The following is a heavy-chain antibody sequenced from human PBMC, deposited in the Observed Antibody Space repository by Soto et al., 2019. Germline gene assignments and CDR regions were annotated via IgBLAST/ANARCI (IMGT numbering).Heavy chain of an antibody. D-gene: IGHD6-13*01. CDR2: IYYSGST. CDR3: ARHSGSSQQGGNWFDP. CDR1: GGSISSSSYY. Sequence: QLQLQESGPGLVKPSETLSLTCTVSGGSISSSSYYWGWIRQPPGKGLEWIGSIYYSGSTYYNPSLKSRVTISVDTSKNQCSLKLSSVTAADTAVYYCARHSGSSQQGGNWFDPWGQGTLVTVSS. V-gene: IGHV4-39*01. J-gene: IGHJ5*02.